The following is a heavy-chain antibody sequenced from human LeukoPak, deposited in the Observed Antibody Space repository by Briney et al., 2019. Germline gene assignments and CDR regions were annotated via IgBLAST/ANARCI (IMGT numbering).Heavy chain of an antibody. CDR2: IYPGDSDT. Sequence: GESLKISCQGSGYSFTTYWIGWVRQMPGKGLEWMGIIYPGDSDTRYSPSFQGQVTISADKSIGTAYLQWSSLKASDTAMYYCARERRSGQVREFDYWGQGTLVTVSS. V-gene: IGHV5-51*01. CDR3: ARERRSGQVREFDY. J-gene: IGHJ4*02. D-gene: IGHD5-24*01. CDR1: GYSFTTYW.